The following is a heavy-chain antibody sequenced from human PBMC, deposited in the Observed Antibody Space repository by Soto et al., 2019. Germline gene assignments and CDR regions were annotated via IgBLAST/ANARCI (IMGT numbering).Heavy chain of an antibody. V-gene: IGHV4-4*02. CDR1: GGSISSSNW. D-gene: IGHD6-19*01. CDR3: ARGRYSSGWYGEWFDP. Sequence: QVQLQESGPGLVKPSGTLSLTCAVSGGSISSSNWWSWVRQPPGKGLEWIGEIYHSESTNYNPSLKRRVIISVDKSNNQSSLRLTSVTAADTAVYYCARGRYSSGWYGEWFDPWGQGTLVTVSS. J-gene: IGHJ5*02. CDR2: IYHSEST.